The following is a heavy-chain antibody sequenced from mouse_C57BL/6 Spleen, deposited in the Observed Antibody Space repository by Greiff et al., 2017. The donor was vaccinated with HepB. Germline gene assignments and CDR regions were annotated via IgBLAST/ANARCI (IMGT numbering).Heavy chain of an antibody. CDR1: GYTFTDYY. CDR2: INPNNGGT. J-gene: IGHJ1*03. V-gene: IGHV1-26*01. CDR3: ARTDYWYFDV. Sequence: LVKPGASVKISCKASGYTFTDYYMNWVKQSHGKSLEWIGDINPNNGGTSYNQKFKGKATLTVDKSSSTAYMELRSLTSEDSAVYYCARTDYWYFDVWGTGTTVTVSS.